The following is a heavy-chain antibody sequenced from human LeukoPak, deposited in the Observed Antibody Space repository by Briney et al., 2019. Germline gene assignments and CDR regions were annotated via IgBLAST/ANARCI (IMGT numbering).Heavy chain of an antibody. D-gene: IGHD2-8*01. CDR1: GVHFLDSHH. V-gene: IGHV3-33*08. CDR2: IWYDGSKK. Sequence: GRSLRLSCAASGVHFLDSHHLHWVRQAPGKGLEWVAVIWYDGSKKYYADSVKGRFNISRDNSMKGKYLQMNRLRAEDTAVCNCAVYNGMDVWGQGTTVTVSS. CDR3: AVYNGMDV. J-gene: IGHJ6*02.